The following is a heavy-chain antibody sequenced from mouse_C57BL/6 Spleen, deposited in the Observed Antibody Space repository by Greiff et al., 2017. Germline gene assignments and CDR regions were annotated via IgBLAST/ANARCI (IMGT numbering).Heavy chain of an antibody. Sequence: EVQVVESGGGLVQPGGSLSLSCAASGFTFTDYYMSWVRQPPGKKLEWLGFIRNKANGYTTEYSASVKGRFTISRDNSQSILYLQMNALRAEDSATYYGARSESYWYFDVWGTGTTVTVSS. CDR2: IRNKANGYTT. V-gene: IGHV7-3*01. CDR3: ARSESYWYFDV. CDR1: GFTFTDYY. J-gene: IGHJ1*03.